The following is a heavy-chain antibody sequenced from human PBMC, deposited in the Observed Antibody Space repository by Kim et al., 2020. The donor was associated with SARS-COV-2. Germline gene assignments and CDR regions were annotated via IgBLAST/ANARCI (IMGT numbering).Heavy chain of an antibody. Sequence: PALMSRVTIAVDTSKNQFSLKLSAVTAAGTAVYYCARPYHHETGGMGFDYWGQGTLVTVSS. J-gene: IGHJ4*02. V-gene: IGHV4-39*01. CDR3: ARPYHHETGGMGFDY. D-gene: IGHD1-26*01.